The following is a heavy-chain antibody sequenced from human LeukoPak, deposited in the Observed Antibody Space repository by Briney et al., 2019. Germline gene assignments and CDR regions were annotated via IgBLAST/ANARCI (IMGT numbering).Heavy chain of an antibody. D-gene: IGHD1-7*01. CDR2: ISGSGGST. V-gene: IGHV3-23*01. Sequence: PGGSLRLSCAASGFMFSSNWMSWVRQAPGKGLEWVSAISGSGGSTYYADSVKGRFTISRDNSKNTLYLQMNSLRAEDTAVYYCAKDLESNYADVSEQWGQGTLVTVSS. CDR1: GFMFSSNW. J-gene: IGHJ4*02. CDR3: AKDLESNYADVSEQ.